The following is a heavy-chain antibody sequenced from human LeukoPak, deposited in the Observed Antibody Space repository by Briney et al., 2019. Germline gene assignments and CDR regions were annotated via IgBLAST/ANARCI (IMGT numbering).Heavy chain of an antibody. J-gene: IGHJ3*02. CDR3: ARGLLSYGDYVGAFDI. CDR2: IIPILGIA. Sequence: ASVKVSCKASGGTFSSYAISWVRQAPGQGLEWMGRIIPILGIANYAQKFQGRVTITADKSTSTAYIELSSLRSEDTAVYYCARGLLSYGDYVGAFDIWGQGTMVTVSS. D-gene: IGHD4-17*01. CDR1: GGTFSSYA. V-gene: IGHV1-69*04.